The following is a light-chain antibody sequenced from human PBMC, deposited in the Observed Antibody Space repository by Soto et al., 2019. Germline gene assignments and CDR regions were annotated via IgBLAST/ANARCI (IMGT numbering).Light chain of an antibody. V-gene: IGKV3-20*01. CDR1: QSVSSSY. CDR3: QKYGKSPRT. J-gene: IGKJ1*01. Sequence: ELGSTQSPGTLSFSPAERATLSCMASQSVSSSYLAWYQQKPGQAPRLLIYAASNRATGIPDKFSGSGSGTDFTLTISRLQPEDFAVYYCQKYGKSPRTFGQGTKVDIK. CDR2: AAS.